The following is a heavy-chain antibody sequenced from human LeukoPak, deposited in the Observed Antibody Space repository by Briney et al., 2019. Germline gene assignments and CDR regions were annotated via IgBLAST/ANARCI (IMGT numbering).Heavy chain of an antibody. Sequence: SETLSLTCAVSGYSLSSGYYWGWIRPPPGKGLEWIGSIYHSGSTSYNPSLKSRVTISVDTSKKQFSLKLSSVTAADTAVYYCARVSGSNYYYDYWGQGTLVTVSS. V-gene: IGHV4-38-2*01. D-gene: IGHD1-26*01. CDR3: ARVSGSNYYYDY. CDR1: GYSLSSGYY. CDR2: IYHSGST. J-gene: IGHJ4*02.